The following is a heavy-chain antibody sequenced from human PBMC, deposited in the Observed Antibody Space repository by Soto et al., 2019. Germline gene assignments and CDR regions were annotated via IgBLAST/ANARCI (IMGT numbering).Heavy chain of an antibody. V-gene: IGHV1-18*01. D-gene: IGHD2-15*01. CDR3: ARSNSLVVSPYYYYGMDV. J-gene: IGHJ6*02. CDR1: GYTFTSYG. Sequence: GASVKVSCKASGYTFTSYGISWVRQAPGQGLEWMGWISAYNGNTNYAQKLQGRVTMTTDTSTSTAYMELRSLRSDDTAVYYCARSNSLVVSPYYYYGMDVWGQGTTVTV. CDR2: ISAYNGNT.